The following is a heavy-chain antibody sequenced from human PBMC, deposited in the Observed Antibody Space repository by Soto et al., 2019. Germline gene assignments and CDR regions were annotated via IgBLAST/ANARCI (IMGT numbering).Heavy chain of an antibody. Sequence: RGESLKISCKGSGYSFTSYWISWVRQMPGKGLEWMGRIDPSDSYTNYSPSFQGHVTISADKSISTAYLQWSSLKDSDTAMYYCESRFSVGMDVWGQGTTATVSS. CDR2: IDPSDSYT. V-gene: IGHV5-10-1*01. J-gene: IGHJ6*02. CDR3: ESRFSVGMDV. CDR1: GYSFTSYW. D-gene: IGHD6-19*01.